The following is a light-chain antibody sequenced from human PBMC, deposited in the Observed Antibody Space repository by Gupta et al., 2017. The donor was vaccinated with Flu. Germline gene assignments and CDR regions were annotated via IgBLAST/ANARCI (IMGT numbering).Light chain of an antibody. CDR3: QQYNRYSGT. CDR2: KAS. Sequence: PSTLSASVGERVTITCRASQSISSWLAWYQQKPGKAPNVLIYKASSLDSGVPARFSGSGSGTEFTLTISSLQPDDFATYYCQQYNRYSGTFGQGKKGE. CDR1: QSISSW. V-gene: IGKV1-5*03. J-gene: IGKJ1*01.